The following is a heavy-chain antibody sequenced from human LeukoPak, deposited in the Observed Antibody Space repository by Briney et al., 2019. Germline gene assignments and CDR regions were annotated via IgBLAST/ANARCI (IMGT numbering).Heavy chain of an antibody. CDR2: IYTIGTT. CDR3: ARQGPSAFDI. V-gene: IGHV4-4*09. J-gene: IGHJ3*02. Sequence: PSETLSLTCTVSGGSISSYYWSWIRQPPGKRLEGIGYIYTIGTTNYTPSLKSRVTISVDTSKNQFSLKLSSVTAADTAVYYCARQGPSAFDIWGQGTMVTVSS. CDR1: GGSISSYY.